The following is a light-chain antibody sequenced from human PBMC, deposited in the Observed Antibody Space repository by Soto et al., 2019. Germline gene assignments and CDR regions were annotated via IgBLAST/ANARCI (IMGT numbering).Light chain of an antibody. V-gene: IGKV3-20*01. J-gene: IGKJ2*01. Sequence: EIVLTQSPGTLSLSPGERATLSCRASQSVSSSYLAWYQQKPGQAPRLLIYGASSRATGIPDRFSGSGSGTDFNLTISRLEPVDFAVYYCQQYGSSPAYTFGQGTKLVIK. CDR1: QSVSSSY. CDR2: GAS. CDR3: QQYGSSPAYT.